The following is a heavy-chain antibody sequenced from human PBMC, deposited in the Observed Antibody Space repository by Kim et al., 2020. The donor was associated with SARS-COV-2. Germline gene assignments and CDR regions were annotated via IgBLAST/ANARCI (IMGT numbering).Heavy chain of an antibody. J-gene: IGHJ6*02. V-gene: IGHV3-73*01. CDR1: GFTFSGSA. Sequence: GGSLRLSCAASGFTFSGSAMHWVRQASGKGLEWVGRIRSKANSYATAYAASVKGRFTISRDDSKNTAYLQMNSLKTEDTAVYYCTRRVTMIGGMDVWGQGTTVTVSS. CDR3: TRRVTMIGGMDV. CDR2: IRSKANSYAT. D-gene: IGHD3-22*01.